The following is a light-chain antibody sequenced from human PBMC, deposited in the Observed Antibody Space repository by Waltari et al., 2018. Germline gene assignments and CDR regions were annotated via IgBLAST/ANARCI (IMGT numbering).Light chain of an antibody. Sequence: EIVLTQSPVTLSLSPGERATLSCRASQSVSSYLTWYQQNPGQAPRLLIYDASNRATGIPARFRGSGSGTDFTLTISSLEPEDFAVYYCQQRSNWPPALTFGGGTKVEVK. J-gene: IGKJ4*01. CDR1: QSVSSY. CDR2: DAS. CDR3: QQRSNWPPALT. V-gene: IGKV3-11*01.